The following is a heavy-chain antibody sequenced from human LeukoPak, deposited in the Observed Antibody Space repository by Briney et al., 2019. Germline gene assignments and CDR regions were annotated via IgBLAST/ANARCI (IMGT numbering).Heavy chain of an antibody. Sequence: SETLSLTCTVSGYSISSGYYWGWIRQPPGKGLEWIGSIYHSGSTYYNPSLKSRVTISVDTSENQFSLKLSSVTAADTAVYYCAMKKVTTRAGDAFDIWGQGTMVTVSS. J-gene: IGHJ3*02. CDR2: IYHSGST. CDR3: AMKKVTTRAGDAFDI. D-gene: IGHD4-17*01. CDR1: GYSISSGYY. V-gene: IGHV4-38-2*02.